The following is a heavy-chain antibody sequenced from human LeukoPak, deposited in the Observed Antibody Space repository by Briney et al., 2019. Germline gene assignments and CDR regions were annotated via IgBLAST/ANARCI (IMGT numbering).Heavy chain of an antibody. Sequence: GGSLRLSCAASGFTFSSYSMNWVRQAPGKGLEWVSYISSSSSTIYYADSVKGRFTISRDNAKNSLYLQMNSLRAEDTALYYCARRSHYDFWSGDDAFDIWGQGTMVTVSS. CDR2: ISSSSSTI. CDR1: GFTFSSYS. V-gene: IGHV3-48*01. D-gene: IGHD3-3*01. J-gene: IGHJ3*02. CDR3: ARRSHYDFWSGDDAFDI.